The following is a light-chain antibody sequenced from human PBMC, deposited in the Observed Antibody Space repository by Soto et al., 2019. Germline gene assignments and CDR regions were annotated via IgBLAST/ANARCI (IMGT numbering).Light chain of an antibody. CDR3: QQYTQWPIT. CDR2: GAS. CDR1: QSVGNNY. V-gene: IGKV3-20*01. Sequence: IVLTRDPCTLGLAPGVSGALTCRARQSVGNNYLAWYQQISGQAPRLLIYGASNRATGIPDRFSGSGSGTDFTLTISSLEPEDFAVYYCQQYTQWPITFVQGTRLEIK. J-gene: IGKJ5*01.